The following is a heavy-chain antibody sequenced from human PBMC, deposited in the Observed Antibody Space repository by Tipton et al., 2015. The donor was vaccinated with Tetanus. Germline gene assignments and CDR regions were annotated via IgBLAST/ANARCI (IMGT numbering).Heavy chain of an antibody. J-gene: IGHJ3*02. Sequence: QLVQSGAEVKKPGESLNISCQASGYTFTDNWIGWVRQRPGKGLEWMGVLYPGDSHVQFSTSFQGRVPFSVDKSINTAYLQWNSLRASDTAMYFCAKGDSFPIWGQGTMVIVSS. CDR3: AKGDSFPI. CDR2: LYPGDSHV. CDR1: GYTFTDNW. V-gene: IGHV5-51*01. D-gene: IGHD2-21*01.